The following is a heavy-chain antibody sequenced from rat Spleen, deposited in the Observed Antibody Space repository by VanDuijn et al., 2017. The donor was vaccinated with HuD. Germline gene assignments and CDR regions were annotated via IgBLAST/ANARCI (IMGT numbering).Heavy chain of an antibody. J-gene: IGHJ2*01. CDR2: ISYDGSST. V-gene: IGHV5-7*01. D-gene: IGHD1-9*01. Sequence: EVQLVESGGGLVQPGRSLKLSCAASGFTFSDYYMAWVRQAPKKGLEWVATISYDGSSTYYRDSVKGRFTISRDNAKSTLYLQMDSLRSEDTATYYCARRLLRVYVRLYFDYWGQGVMVTVSS. CDR1: GFTFSDYY. CDR3: ARRLLRVYVRLYFDY.